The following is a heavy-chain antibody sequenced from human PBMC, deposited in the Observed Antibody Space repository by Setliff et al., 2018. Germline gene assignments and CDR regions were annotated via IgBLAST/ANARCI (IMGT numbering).Heavy chain of an antibody. D-gene: IGHD1-26*01. Sequence: ASVKVSCKTSGYTFTGYFIHWVRQAPRQGLEWLGWINPKSGVTSYAQSFQGRIAMTRDTSINTVYMELNSLTSDDAAVYFCAREGGLQGATSYYYFCNYINVWGKGTKVTVSS. CDR1: GYTFTGYF. J-gene: IGHJ6*03. CDR2: INPKSGVT. CDR3: AREGGLQGATSYYYFCNYINV. V-gene: IGHV1-2*02.